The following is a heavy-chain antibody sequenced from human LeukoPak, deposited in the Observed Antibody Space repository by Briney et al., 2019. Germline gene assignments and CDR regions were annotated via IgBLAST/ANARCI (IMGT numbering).Heavy chain of an antibody. CDR2: ISAYNGNT. CDR1: VYTFTSYG. CDR3: ARDDDSSGYDPAGAFDI. Sequence: GASVKVSCKASVYTFTSYGISWVRQAPGQGLEWMGWISAYNGNTNYAQKLQGRVTMTTDTSTSTAYMELRSVRSDDTAVYYCARDDDSSGYDPAGAFDIWGQGTMVTVSS. D-gene: IGHD3-22*01. J-gene: IGHJ3*02. V-gene: IGHV1-18*01.